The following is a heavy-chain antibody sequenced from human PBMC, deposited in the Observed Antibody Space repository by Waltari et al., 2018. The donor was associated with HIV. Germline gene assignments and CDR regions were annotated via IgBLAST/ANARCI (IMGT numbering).Heavy chain of an antibody. V-gene: IGHV1-69*01. D-gene: IGHD3-22*01. CDR2: IIPLFGEA. J-gene: IGHJ6*02. CDR3: ARVPDRSGYQRYAMDV. CDR1: GGTVSSSD. Sequence: QVQLVQSGAEVKKPGYSVKVSCKASGGTVSSSDVSWVRQAPGQGLEWMGAIIPLFGEANNAQKFQGRLTITADESTSTAYMELSSLRSEDTAVYCCARVPDRSGYQRYAMDVWGQGTTVTVS.